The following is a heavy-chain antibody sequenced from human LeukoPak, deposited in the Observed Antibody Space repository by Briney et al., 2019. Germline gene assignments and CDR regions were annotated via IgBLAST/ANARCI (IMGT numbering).Heavy chain of an antibody. CDR3: VRGRGYYDSSGYHPLRY. CDR2: INHSGST. D-gene: IGHD3-22*01. V-gene: IGHV4-34*01. CDR1: GGSFSGYY. Sequence: PSETLSLTCAVYGGSFSGYYWSWIRQPPGKGLEWIGEINHSGSTNYNPSLKSRVTISVDTSKNQFSLKLSSVTAADTAVYYCVRGRGYYDSSGYHPLRYWGQGTLVTVSS. J-gene: IGHJ4*02.